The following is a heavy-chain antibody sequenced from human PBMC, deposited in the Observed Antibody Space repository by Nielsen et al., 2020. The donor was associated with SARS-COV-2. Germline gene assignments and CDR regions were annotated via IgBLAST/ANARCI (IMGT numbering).Heavy chain of an antibody. Sequence: ASVKVSCKASGYTFTSYYMHWVRQAPGQGLEWMGIINPSGGSTSYAQKFQGRVTMTRDTSTSTVYMELSSLRSEDTAVYYCAIEGLSSITGSTGFDPWGQGTLVTVSS. J-gene: IGHJ5*02. CDR3: AIEGLSSITGSTGFDP. V-gene: IGHV1-46*01. D-gene: IGHD1-20*01. CDR1: GYTFTSYY. CDR2: INPSGGST.